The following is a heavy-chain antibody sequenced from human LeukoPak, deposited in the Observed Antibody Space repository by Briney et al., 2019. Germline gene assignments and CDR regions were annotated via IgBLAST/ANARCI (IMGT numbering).Heavy chain of an antibody. D-gene: IGHD6-13*01. V-gene: IGHV3-23*01. CDR1: GFTFSSYA. J-gene: IGHJ4*02. Sequence: GGSLRLSCAASGFTFSSYAMSWVRQAPGKGLEWVSAISGSGGSTYYADSVKGRFTISRDNSKNTLYLQMNSLRAEDTAVYYCANDPVIAAAGTPDYWGQGTLVTVSS. CDR2: ISGSGGST. CDR3: ANDPVIAAAGTPDY.